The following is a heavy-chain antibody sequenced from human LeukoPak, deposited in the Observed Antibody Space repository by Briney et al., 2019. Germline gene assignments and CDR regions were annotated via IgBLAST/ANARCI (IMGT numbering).Heavy chain of an antibody. Sequence: GASVKVSCKASGGTFSSYAISWVRQAPGQGLEWMGGIIPIFGTANYAQKFQGRVTITTDESTSTAYMELSSLRSEDTAVYYCARNGGWDIVVVPAADYAFDIWGQGTMVTVSS. J-gene: IGHJ3*02. CDR3: ARNGGWDIVVVPAADYAFDI. CDR1: GGTFSSYA. V-gene: IGHV1-69*05. CDR2: IIPIFGTA. D-gene: IGHD2-2*01.